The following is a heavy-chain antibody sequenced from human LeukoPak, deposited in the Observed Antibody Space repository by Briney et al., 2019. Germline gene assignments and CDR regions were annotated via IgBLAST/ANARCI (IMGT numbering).Heavy chain of an antibody. Sequence: ASVKVSCKASGYTFTSYYMHWVRQAPGQGLEWMGIINPSGGSTSYAQKFQGRVTMTRATSTSTVYMELSSLRSEDTAVYYCARNYYDSSGYYSGLDYWGQGTLVTVSS. J-gene: IGHJ4*02. V-gene: IGHV1-46*01. CDR3: ARNYYDSSGYYSGLDY. D-gene: IGHD3-22*01. CDR2: INPSGGST. CDR1: GYTFTSYY.